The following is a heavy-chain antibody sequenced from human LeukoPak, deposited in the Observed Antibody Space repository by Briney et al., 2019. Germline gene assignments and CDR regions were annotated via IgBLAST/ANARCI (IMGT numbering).Heavy chain of an antibody. V-gene: IGHV1-69*13. CDR1: GGTFSIYA. CDR3: ARDAIRENGGNPYNWFDP. Sequence: SVKVSCKASGGTFSIYAISWVRQAPGQGLEWMGGIIPIFGTANYAQKFQGRVTITADESTSTAYMELSSLRSEDTAVYYCARDAIRENGGNPYNWFDPWGQGTLVTVSS. CDR2: IIPIFGTA. D-gene: IGHD4-23*01. J-gene: IGHJ5*02.